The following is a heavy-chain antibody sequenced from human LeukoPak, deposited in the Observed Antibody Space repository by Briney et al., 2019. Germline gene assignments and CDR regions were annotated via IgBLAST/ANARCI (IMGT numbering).Heavy chain of an antibody. CDR2: IYYSGST. CDR3: AREWPGRAFDI. CDR1: GGSISSSSYY. J-gene: IGHJ3*02. D-gene: IGHD5-12*01. Sequence: PSETLSLTCTVSGGSISSSSYYWGWIRQPPGKGLEWIGSIYYSGSTYYNPSLKSRVTISVDTSKNQFSLKLSSVTAADTAVYYCAREWPGRAFDIWGQGTMVTVSS. V-gene: IGHV4-39*07.